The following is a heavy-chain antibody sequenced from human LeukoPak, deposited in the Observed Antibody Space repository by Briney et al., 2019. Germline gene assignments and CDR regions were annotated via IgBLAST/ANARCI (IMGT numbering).Heavy chain of an antibody. D-gene: IGHD6-13*01. CDR3: AGEYSSSWRYYYYYYMDV. CDR1: GYTFTSYY. Sequence: ASVKVSCKASGYTFTSYYMHWVRQAPGQGLEWMGIINPSGGSTSYAQKFQGRVTMTRDMSTSTVYMELSSLRSEDTAVYYRAGEYSSSWRYYYYYYMDVWGKGTTVTVSS. CDR2: INPSGGST. V-gene: IGHV1-46*01. J-gene: IGHJ6*03.